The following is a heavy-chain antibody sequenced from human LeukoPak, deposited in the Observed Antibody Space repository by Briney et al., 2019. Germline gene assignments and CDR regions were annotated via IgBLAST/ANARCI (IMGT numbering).Heavy chain of an antibody. D-gene: IGHD3-16*01. V-gene: IGHV4-4*02. CDR1: GDSITNSNW. CDR3: TTARGPYYFEY. Sequence: PSGTLSLTCAVSGDSITNSNWWIWVRPPPGKGLEWIGEIYHSGSTNYSPSLKSRVTMSVDKSKNQFSLKVNSVTAADTAVYYCTTARGPYYFEYWGQGTLVTVSS. J-gene: IGHJ4*02. CDR2: IYHSGST.